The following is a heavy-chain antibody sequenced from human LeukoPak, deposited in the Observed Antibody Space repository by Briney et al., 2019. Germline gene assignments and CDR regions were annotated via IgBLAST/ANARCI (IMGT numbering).Heavy chain of an antibody. V-gene: IGHV3-30-3*01. D-gene: IGHD6-13*01. Sequence: GGSLRLSCAASGFTFSSYAMHWVRQAPGKGLEWVAVISYVGSNKYYADSVKGRFTISRDNSKNTLYPQMNSLRAEDTAVYYCARSAIAAAGTTPFDYWGQGTPVTVSS. J-gene: IGHJ4*02. CDR2: ISYVGSNK. CDR1: GFTFSSYA. CDR3: ARSAIAAAGTTPFDY.